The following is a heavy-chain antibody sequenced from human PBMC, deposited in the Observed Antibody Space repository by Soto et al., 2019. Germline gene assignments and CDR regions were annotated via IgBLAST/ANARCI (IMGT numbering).Heavy chain of an antibody. CDR1: GGSLGGDY. V-gene: IGHV4-34*01. CDR3: ARADRTLVTSYSLDV. Sequence: QVRLQQWGAGLLKPSETLSLTCAVYGGSLGGDYWTWIRQAPGTGLEWIGEINHSGTINFDPSLRSRLTNSLDTSKKEFSLTVSSVTDADTATYYCARADRTLVTSYSLDVWGQGTTVTVSS. CDR2: INHSGTI. J-gene: IGHJ6*02. D-gene: IGHD2-21*02.